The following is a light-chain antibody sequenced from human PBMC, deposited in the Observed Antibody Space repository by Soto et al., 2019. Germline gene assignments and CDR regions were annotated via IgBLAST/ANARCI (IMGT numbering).Light chain of an antibody. CDR3: QQYGSSPPT. V-gene: IGKV3-20*01. CDR1: QSVSSSY. CDR2: DAS. J-gene: IGKJ1*01. Sequence: EIVLTQSPATLSLSPGERATLSCRASQSVSSSYLAWYQQIPGQAPRLLINDASRRATGIPDRFSGSGSGTDFTLTISRLEPEDFAVYYCQQYGSSPPTFGQGTKVDI.